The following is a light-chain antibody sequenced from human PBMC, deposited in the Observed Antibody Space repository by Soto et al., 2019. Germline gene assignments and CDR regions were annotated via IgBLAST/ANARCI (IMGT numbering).Light chain of an antibody. Sequence: QAVVTQPPSASGTPGQRVTISCSGSSSNIGSNTVNWYQQFPGTAPKLLIYSNNQRPSGVPDRFSGSKSGTSASLAISGLQSDDEAVYYCAAWDDSLNALFGGGTKLTVL. CDR2: SNN. V-gene: IGLV1-44*01. CDR1: SSNIGSNT. J-gene: IGLJ2*01. CDR3: AAWDDSLNAL.